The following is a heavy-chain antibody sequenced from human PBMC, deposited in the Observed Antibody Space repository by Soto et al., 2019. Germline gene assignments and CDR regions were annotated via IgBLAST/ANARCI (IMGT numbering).Heavy chain of an antibody. Sequence: EVQLVESGGGLVQPGGPLRLSCAPPGFTFSSYGLTGVAQPPGKGLEWVANIKQDGSEKYYVDSVKGRFTISRDNAKNSLYLQMNSLRAEDTAVYYCARDGYDRRYFDLWGRGTLVTVSS. V-gene: IGHV3-7*03. CDR1: GFTFSSYG. CDR3: ARDGYDRRYFDL. D-gene: IGHD3-22*01. CDR2: IKQDGSEK. J-gene: IGHJ2*01.